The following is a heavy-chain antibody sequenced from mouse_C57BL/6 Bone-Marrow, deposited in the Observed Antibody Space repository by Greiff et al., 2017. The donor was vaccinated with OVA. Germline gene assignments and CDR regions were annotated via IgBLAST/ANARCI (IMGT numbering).Heavy chain of an antibody. J-gene: IGHJ2*01. CDR1: GYAFTNYL. Sequence: QVQLQQSGAELVRPGTSVKVSCKASGYAFTNYLIEWVKQRPGQGLEWIGVINPGSGGTNYNEKFKGKATLTADKSSSTAYMQLSSLTSEDSAVYFCARGPYYYGSSPFDYWGQGTTLTVSS. D-gene: IGHD1-1*01. CDR2: INPGSGGT. CDR3: ARGPYYYGSSPFDY. V-gene: IGHV1-54*01.